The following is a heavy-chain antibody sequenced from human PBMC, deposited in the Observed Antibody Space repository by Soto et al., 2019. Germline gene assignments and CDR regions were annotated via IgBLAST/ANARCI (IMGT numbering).Heavy chain of an antibody. Sequence: GGSLRLSCAASGFTFSSYAMHWVRQAPGKGLEWVAVISYDGSNKYYADSVKGRFTISRDNSKNTLYLQMNSLRAEDTAVYYCARKDYDSSGYITNWGQGTLVTVSS. J-gene: IGHJ4*02. CDR3: ARKDYDSSGYITN. CDR1: GFTFSSYA. V-gene: IGHV3-30-3*01. D-gene: IGHD3-22*01. CDR2: ISYDGSNK.